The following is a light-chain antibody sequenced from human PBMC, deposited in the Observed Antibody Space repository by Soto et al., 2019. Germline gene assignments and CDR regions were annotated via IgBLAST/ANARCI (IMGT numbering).Light chain of an antibody. V-gene: IGKV1-39*01. CDR1: QSISRN. CDR2: TAS. Sequence: DIQMTQSPTSLSASVGDRVTITCRASQSISRNLNWYQQKPGKAPKLLIYTASSLQSGVPSRFSGSGSGTDFTLTISSLQPEDFASYYCQQSYNVLSWTFGQGTKVDIK. J-gene: IGKJ1*01. CDR3: QQSYNVLSWT.